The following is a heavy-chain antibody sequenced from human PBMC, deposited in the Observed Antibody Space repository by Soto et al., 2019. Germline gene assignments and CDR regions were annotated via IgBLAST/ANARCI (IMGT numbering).Heavy chain of an antibody. J-gene: IGHJ6*03. Sequence: QVQLQQWGAGLLKPSETLSLTCAVYGVSFSGYYWSWIRQPPGKGLEWIGEINHSGSTNYNPSLKCRVTIAVDTSKNQFSLTLSSVTAADTAVYYCARDRFGELSHFYYYYSMDVWGKGTTVTVSS. CDR3: ARDRFGELSHFYYYYSMDV. CDR2: INHSGST. CDR1: GVSFSGYY. V-gene: IGHV4-34*01. D-gene: IGHD3-10*01.